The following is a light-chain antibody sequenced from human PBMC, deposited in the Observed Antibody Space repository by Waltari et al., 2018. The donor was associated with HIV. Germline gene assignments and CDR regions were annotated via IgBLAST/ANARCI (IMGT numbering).Light chain of an antibody. CDR2: DVN. J-gene: IGLJ1*01. CDR1: SSYVDTF. V-gene: IGLV2-11*01. Sequence: QSALTQPHSVSGSPGQSLTISCTGTSSYVDTFVSWYQQHPVKAPKVIIYDVNKRPSVVPDRFSGSKSGNTAFLTISGLQAEDEAEYHCCSHAGNFIFAFGSGTKVTVL. CDR3: CSHAGNFIFA.